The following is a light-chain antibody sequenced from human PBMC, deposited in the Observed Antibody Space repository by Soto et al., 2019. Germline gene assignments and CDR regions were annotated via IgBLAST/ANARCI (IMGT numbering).Light chain of an antibody. Sequence: DVQMTQSPSSLSASVGDGVTITCRASQDINSYLAWYQQKPGNAPKSLIYAASSLQTGVPSRFSCSESGTDFTLTTSNLQPEDSASYYCQQYTIYPLTFGGGTKVEIK. CDR2: AAS. CDR1: QDINSY. V-gene: IGKV1D-16*01. CDR3: QQYTIYPLT. J-gene: IGKJ4*01.